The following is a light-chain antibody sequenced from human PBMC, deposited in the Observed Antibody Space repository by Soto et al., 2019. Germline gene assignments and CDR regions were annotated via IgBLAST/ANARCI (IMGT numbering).Light chain of an antibody. CDR3: QQSYSTPRT. J-gene: IGKJ1*01. V-gene: IGKV1-39*01. Sequence: DIQMTQSPSSLSASVGDTVTIACRASQGVSSYLNWYQLKPGEAPKLLIYAASRLHSGVPSRFSGSGSWADFTLTISRLQPEYFAVYYCQQSYSTPRTFGQGTKVEVK. CDR2: AAS. CDR1: QGVSSY.